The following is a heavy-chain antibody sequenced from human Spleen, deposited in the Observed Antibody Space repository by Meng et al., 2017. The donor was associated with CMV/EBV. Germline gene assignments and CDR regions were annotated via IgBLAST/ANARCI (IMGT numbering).Heavy chain of an antibody. V-gene: IGHV3-49*04. CDR3: TRAGSAFGRAGGMDV. D-gene: IGHD3-10*01. J-gene: IGHJ6*02. CDR1: GFTFGDYA. CDR2: IRSKAYGGTT. Sequence: SCTASGFTFGDYAMSWVRQAPGKGLEWVGFIRSKAYGGTTEYAASVKGRFTISRDDSKSIAYLQMNSLKTEDTAVYYCTRAGSAFGRAGGMDVWGQGTTVTVSS.